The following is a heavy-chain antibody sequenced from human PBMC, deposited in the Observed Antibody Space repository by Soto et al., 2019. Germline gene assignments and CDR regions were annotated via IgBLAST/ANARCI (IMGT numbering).Heavy chain of an antibody. CDR2: IYSSGTT. D-gene: IGHD3-3*01. CDR1: GGSISSYY. V-gene: IGHV4-59*01. CDR3: ARGDNDFWSGYFTWFDP. Sequence: SETLSLTCTVSGGSISSYYWSWIRQPPGKGLEWIGYIYSSGTTNYNPSLKSRVTISLDTSKNQFSLKLSSVTAADTAVYYCARGDNDFWSGYFTWFDPWGQGTLVTVSS. J-gene: IGHJ5*02.